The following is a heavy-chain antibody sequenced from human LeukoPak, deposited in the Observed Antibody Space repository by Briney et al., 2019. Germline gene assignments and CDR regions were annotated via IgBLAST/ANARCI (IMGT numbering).Heavy chain of an antibody. Sequence: GGSPRLSCAASGFTFSSYGMHWVRQAPGKGLEWVAVIWYDGSNKYYADSVKGRFTISRDNSKDTLYLQMNSLRAEDTAVYYCARVTVTGTYWFFDLWGRGTLVTVSS. D-gene: IGHD7-27*01. CDR2: IWYDGSNK. V-gene: IGHV3-33*01. CDR1: GFTFSSYG. CDR3: ARVTVTGTYWFFDL. J-gene: IGHJ2*01.